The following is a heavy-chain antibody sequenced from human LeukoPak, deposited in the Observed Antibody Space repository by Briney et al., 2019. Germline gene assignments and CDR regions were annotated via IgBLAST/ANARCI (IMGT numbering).Heavy chain of an antibody. V-gene: IGHV3-53*01. Sequence: PGGSLRLSCAASGFTVSSNYMSWVRQAPGKGLEWVSVIYSGGSTYYADSVKGRFTISRDNSKNTLYLQMNSLRAEDTAVYYCARGSLAALMLCGYWGQGTLVTVSS. CDR2: IYSGGST. J-gene: IGHJ4*02. CDR3: ARGSLAALMLCGY. CDR1: GFTVSSNY. D-gene: IGHD2-8*01.